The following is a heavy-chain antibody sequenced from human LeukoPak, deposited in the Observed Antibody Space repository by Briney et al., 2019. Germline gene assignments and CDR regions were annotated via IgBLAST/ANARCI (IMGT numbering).Heavy chain of an antibody. J-gene: IGHJ3*02. CDR1: GFTFSSYG. CDR3: AKDKGGGYGNDGFDI. Sequence: GGSLRLSCAASGFTFSSYGMHWVRQAPGKGLEWVAVISYGGSNQYYADSVKGRFTISRDNSKNTLYLQMNSLRAEDTAVYYCAKDKGGGYGNDGFDIWGRGTMVTVSS. V-gene: IGHV3-30*18. CDR2: ISYGGSNQ. D-gene: IGHD3-16*01.